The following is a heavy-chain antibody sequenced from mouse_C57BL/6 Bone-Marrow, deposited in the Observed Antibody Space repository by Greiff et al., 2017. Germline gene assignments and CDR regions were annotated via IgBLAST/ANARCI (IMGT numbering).Heavy chain of an antibody. CDR2: FYPGSGSI. J-gene: IGHJ4*01. D-gene: IGHD2-5*01. CDR3: ARHEVNYSNKVYYAMDY. V-gene: IGHV1-62-2*01. Sequence: QVQLQQSGAELVKPGASVKLSCKASGYTFTEYTIHWVKQRSGQGLEWIGWFYPGSGSIKYNEKFKDKATLTADKSSSTVYMELSRLTSEDSAVYFCARHEVNYSNKVYYAMDYWGQGTSVTVSS. CDR1: GYTFTEYT.